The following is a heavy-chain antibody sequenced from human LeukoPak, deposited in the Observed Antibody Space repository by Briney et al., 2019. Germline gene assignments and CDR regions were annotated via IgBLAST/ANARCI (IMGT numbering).Heavy chain of an antibody. V-gene: IGHV4-4*07. D-gene: IGHD1-26*01. CDR3: ATMGATNYYYYMDV. Sequence: SETLSLTCTVSGGSISSYYRSWIRQPAGKGLEWIGRIYTSGSTNYNPSLKSRVTMSVDTSKNQFSLKLSSVTAADTAVYYCATMGATNYYYYMDVWGKGTTVTVSS. CDR1: GGSISSYY. J-gene: IGHJ6*03. CDR2: IYTSGST.